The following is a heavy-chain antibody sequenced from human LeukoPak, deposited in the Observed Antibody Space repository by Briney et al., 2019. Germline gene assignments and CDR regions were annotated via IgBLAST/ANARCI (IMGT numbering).Heavy chain of an antibody. V-gene: IGHV3-23*01. CDR2: ISGSGGST. CDR1: GFTVSSNA. Sequence: GGSLRLSCAASGFTVSSNAMSWVRQAPGKGLEWVSAISGSGGSTYYADSVKGRFTISRDNSKNTLYLRMNSLRAEDTAVYYCAKPLLRIAVAGGLDYWGQGTLVTVSS. D-gene: IGHD6-19*01. J-gene: IGHJ4*02. CDR3: AKPLLRIAVAGGLDY.